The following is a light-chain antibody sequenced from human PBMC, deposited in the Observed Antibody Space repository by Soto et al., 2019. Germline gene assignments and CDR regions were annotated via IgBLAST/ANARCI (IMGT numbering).Light chain of an antibody. J-gene: IGLJ3*02. CDR3: SSYTRTIALV. V-gene: IGLV2-14*01. Sequence: QSALTQPASVSGSRGQSITISCTGTSSDVGGYKYVSRYQQHPGKAPKRMLYDVSNRPSGVSNRFSGSKSGNTASLTISGLQAEDEADYYCSSYTRTIALVFGGGTKLTVL. CDR1: SSDVGGYKY. CDR2: DVS.